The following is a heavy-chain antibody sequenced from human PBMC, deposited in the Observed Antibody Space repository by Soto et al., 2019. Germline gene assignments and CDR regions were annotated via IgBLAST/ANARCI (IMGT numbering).Heavy chain of an antibody. CDR3: ARVSRQKLVDY. J-gene: IGHJ4*02. Sequence: SETLSLTCTFSCGSIISGGYYWSCIRQHPGKGLEWIGYIYYSGSTYYNPSLKSRATISVDTSKNQFSLKLSSVSAADTAVYYCARVSRQKLVDYWGQGTLVTVSS. CDR2: IYYSGST. V-gene: IGHV4-31*03. D-gene: IGHD6-6*01. CDR1: CGSIISGGYY.